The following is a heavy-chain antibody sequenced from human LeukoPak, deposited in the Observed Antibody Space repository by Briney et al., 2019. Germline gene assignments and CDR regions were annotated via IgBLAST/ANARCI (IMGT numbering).Heavy chain of an antibody. CDR1: GYIFSNYG. D-gene: IGHD3-9*01. J-gene: IGHJ4*02. CDR2: ISAYNGNT. V-gene: IGHV1-18*01. CDR3: ARDRGYDILTGREEPNFDY. Sequence: ASVKVSCKTSGYIFSNYGISWVRQAPGQGLEWMGWISAYNGNTNYAQKLQGRVIMTTDTSTSTVYMELRSLRSDDTAMYYCARDRGYDILTGREEPNFDYWGQGTLVTVSS.